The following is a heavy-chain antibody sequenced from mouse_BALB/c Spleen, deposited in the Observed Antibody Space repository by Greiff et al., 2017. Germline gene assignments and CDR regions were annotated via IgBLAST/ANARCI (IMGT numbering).Heavy chain of an antibody. CDR1: GYTFTSYW. Sequence: VQLQQSGAELVKPGASVKLSCTASGYTFTSYWMHWVKQRPGQGLEWIGEIDPSDSYTNYNQKFKGKATLTVDKSSSTAYMQLSSLTSEDSAVSACERDGLDGYVAMDYWGQGTSVTVSS. D-gene: IGHD2-3*01. CDR3: ERDGLDGYVAMDY. V-gene: IGHV1-69*02. CDR2: IDPSDSYT. J-gene: IGHJ4*01.